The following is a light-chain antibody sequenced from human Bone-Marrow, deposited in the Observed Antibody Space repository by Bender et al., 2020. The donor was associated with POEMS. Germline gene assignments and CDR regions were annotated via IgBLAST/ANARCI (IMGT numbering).Light chain of an antibody. J-gene: IGLJ3*02. Sequence: QSVLTQPPSASGTPGQRVIISCSGSSSNIVTNPVNWYQHLPGTAPKVLIYNTNQRPSGVPDRFSGSKSGTSASLAISALQSEDEGDYYCATWHDSLNGWVFGGGTKPAVL. CDR1: SSNIVTNP. V-gene: IGLV1-44*01. CDR3: ATWHDSLNGWV. CDR2: NTN.